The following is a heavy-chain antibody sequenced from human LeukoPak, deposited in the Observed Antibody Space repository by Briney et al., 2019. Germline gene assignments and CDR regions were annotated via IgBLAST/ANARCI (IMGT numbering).Heavy chain of an antibody. Sequence: SETLSLTCAVYGGSFSGYYWSWIRQPPGKGLEWIGEIYHSGSTNYNPSLKSRVTISVDNSKNQFSLKMSSMTAADTAVYYCARAGWYTLDNWGQGTLVTVFS. V-gene: IGHV4-34*01. J-gene: IGHJ4*02. CDR2: IYHSGST. CDR3: ARAGWYTLDN. D-gene: IGHD2-15*01. CDR1: GGSFSGYY.